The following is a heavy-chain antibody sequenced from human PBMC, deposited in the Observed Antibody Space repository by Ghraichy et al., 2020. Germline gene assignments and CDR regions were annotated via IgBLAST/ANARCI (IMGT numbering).Heavy chain of an antibody. J-gene: IGHJ4*02. CDR3: ARGLYGSNWYAVDF. D-gene: IGHD6-13*01. V-gene: IGHV4-59*01. CDR2: IYYSGNT. Sequence: SETLSLTCTVSGGSISSYYWSWIRQPPGMGLEWIGYIYYSGNTNYNPSLKSRVAISRDTSKTQFSLRLTSATAADTAVYYCARGLYGSNWYAVDFWGQGTLVTVSS. CDR1: GGSISSYY.